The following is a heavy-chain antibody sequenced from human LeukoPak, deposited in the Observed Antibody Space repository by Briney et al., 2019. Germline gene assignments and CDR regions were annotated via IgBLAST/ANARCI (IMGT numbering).Heavy chain of an antibody. CDR2: IYYSGST. CDR3: AREGPAYCGGDCYTLDY. CDR1: GGSISSYY. Sequence: PSETLSLTCIVSGGSISSYYWSWIRQPPGKGLEWIGYIYYSGSTNYNPSLKSRVTISVDTSKNQFSLKLSSVTAADTAVYYCAREGPAYCGGDCYTLDYWGQGTLVTVSS. J-gene: IGHJ4*02. V-gene: IGHV4-59*01. D-gene: IGHD2-21*02.